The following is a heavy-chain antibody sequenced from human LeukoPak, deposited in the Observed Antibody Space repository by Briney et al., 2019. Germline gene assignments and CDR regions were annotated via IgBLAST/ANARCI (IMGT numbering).Heavy chain of an antibody. D-gene: IGHD6-19*01. Sequence: SETLSLTCTVSGGSISSCYWSWIRQPPGKGLEWIGRIYTSGSTNYNPSLKSRVTISVDTSKNQFSLKLSSVTAADTAVYYCATGYSSGWYQDDYWGQGTLVTVSS. CDR3: ATGYSSGWYQDDY. CDR2: IYTSGST. V-gene: IGHV4-4*07. CDR1: GGSISSCY. J-gene: IGHJ4*02.